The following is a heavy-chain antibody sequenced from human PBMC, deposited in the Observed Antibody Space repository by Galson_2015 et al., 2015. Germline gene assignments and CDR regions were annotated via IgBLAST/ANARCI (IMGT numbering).Heavy chain of an antibody. CDR1: GFTFSSYA. J-gene: IGHJ6*03. Sequence: SLRLSCAASGFTFSSYAMSWVRQAPGKGLEWVSTISGSGDKTYYADSVKGRFTISRDNSENTPYLQMNSLRAEDTAVYYCAKIRVAIFPYYYYMDVWGKGTTVTVSS. CDR3: AKIRVAIFPYYYYMDV. D-gene: IGHD3-3*01. V-gene: IGHV3-23*01. CDR2: ISGSGDKT.